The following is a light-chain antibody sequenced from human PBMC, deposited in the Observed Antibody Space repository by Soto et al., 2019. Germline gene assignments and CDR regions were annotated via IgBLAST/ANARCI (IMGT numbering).Light chain of an antibody. J-gene: IGLJ3*02. CDR3: AAWDDSQNGPV. Sequence: QSVLTQPSSASGTPGQNVTISCSGSSSNIGSSTVNWYQQLPGSAPKLLIYSSTQRPSGVPDRFSGSTSGTSASLAINGLQPKDEADFFCAAWDDSQNGPVFGGGTKLTVL. V-gene: IGLV1-44*01. CDR2: SST. CDR1: SSNIGSST.